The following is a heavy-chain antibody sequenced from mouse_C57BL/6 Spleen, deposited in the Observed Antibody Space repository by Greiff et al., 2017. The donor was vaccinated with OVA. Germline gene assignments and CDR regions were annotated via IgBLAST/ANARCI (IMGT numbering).Heavy chain of an antibody. CDR2: INPNNGGT. J-gene: IGHJ3*01. V-gene: IGHV1-18*01. CDR1: GYTFTDYN. CDR3: ARPYDYGGGEAWFAY. D-gene: IGHD2-4*01. Sequence: VQLQQSGPELVKPGASVKIPCKASGYTFTDYNMAWVKQSHGKSLEWIGDINPNNGGTIYNQKFKGKATLTVDKSSSTAYMELRSLTSEDTAVYYCARPYDYGGGEAWFAYWGQGTLVTVSA.